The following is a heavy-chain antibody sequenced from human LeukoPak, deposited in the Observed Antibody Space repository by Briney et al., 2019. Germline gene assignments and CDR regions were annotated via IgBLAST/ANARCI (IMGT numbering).Heavy chain of an antibody. J-gene: IGHJ4*02. CDR1: GGTFSSYA. Sequence: SVKVSCKASGGTFSSYAISWVRQAPGQGLEWMGGIIPIFGTANYAQKFQGRVTITADESTSTAYMELSSLRAEDTAVYYCARDHPPLGWLQPRVFDYWGQGTLVTVSS. D-gene: IGHD5-24*01. CDR2: IIPIFGTA. V-gene: IGHV1-69*13. CDR3: ARDHPPLGWLQPRVFDY.